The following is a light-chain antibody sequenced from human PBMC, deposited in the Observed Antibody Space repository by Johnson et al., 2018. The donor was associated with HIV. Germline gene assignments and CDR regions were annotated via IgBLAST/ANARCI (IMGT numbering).Light chain of an antibody. V-gene: IGLV1-51*02. CDR3: GTWETSRRAYV. Sequence: QSVLTQPPSVSAAPGQKVTISCSGSSSNIGNNYVSWYQQLPGTAPKLLIHENNKRPSGVPDRFSGSKSGTAATLGITGLQTGDEPDYYCGTWETSRRAYVVGSGTKVTGL. CDR1: SSNIGNNY. J-gene: IGLJ1*01. CDR2: ENN.